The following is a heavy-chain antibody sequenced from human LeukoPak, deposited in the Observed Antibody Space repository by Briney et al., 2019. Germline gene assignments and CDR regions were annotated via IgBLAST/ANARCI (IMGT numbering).Heavy chain of an antibody. J-gene: IGHJ6*02. Sequence: GGSLRLSCAASGLSFSFYAMSWVRQAPGKGLEWVSSISGGGAGTYYADSVRGRFTISRDNSKNTLYLQMNSLRAEDTAVYYCAKDLAPLYYYGMDVWGQGTTVTVSS. D-gene: IGHD3-16*01. V-gene: IGHV3-23*01. CDR3: AKDLAPLYYYGMDV. CDR2: ISGGGAGT. CDR1: GLSFSFYA.